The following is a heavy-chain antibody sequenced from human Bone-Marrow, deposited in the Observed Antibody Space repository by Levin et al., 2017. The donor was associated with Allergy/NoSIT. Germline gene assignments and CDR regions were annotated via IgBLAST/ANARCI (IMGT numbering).Heavy chain of an antibody. CDR1: GFTFSTYT. CDR3: AREEWELLDY. CDR2: ISYDGSKK. J-gene: IGHJ4*02. V-gene: IGHV3-30-3*01. D-gene: IGHD1-26*01. Sequence: GGSLRLSCAASGFTFSTYTMHWVRQAPGKGLEWVALISYDGSKKYYADSVKGRLTISTDNSKDTLFLQMNSLRVDDAAVYYCAREEWELLDYWGQGTLVTVTS.